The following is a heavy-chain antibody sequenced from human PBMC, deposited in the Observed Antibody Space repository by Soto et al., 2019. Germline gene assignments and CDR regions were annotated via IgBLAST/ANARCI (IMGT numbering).Heavy chain of an antibody. CDR3: ARDSASVLGRRTELEHIHYFDY. V-gene: IGHV3-7*05. D-gene: IGHD1-1*01. Sequence: GGSLRLSCAASGFTFSSYWMSWVRQAPGKGLEWVANIKQDGSEKYYVDSVKGRFTISRDNAKNSLYLQMNSLRAEDTAVYYCARDSASVLGRRTELEHIHYFDYWGQGTLVTVSS. CDR2: IKQDGSEK. J-gene: IGHJ4*02. CDR1: GFTFSSYW.